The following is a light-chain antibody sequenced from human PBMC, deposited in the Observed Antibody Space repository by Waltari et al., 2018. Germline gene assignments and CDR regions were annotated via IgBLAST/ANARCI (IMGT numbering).Light chain of an antibody. V-gene: IGKV1-12*01. CDR2: GAS. J-gene: IGKJ4*01. CDR3: QQANSFPLT. Sequence: DIQMTQSPSSVSASVDDRATIPCRASQDINSWLAWYQQKPGKAPKFLIYGASSFQSGDPSRFSGSGSGTEFTLTISSLQPEDFATYYCQQANSFPLTFGGGTKVEIK. CDR1: QDINSW.